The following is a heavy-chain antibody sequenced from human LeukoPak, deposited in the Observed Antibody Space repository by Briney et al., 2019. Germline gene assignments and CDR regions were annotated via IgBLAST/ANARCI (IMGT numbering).Heavy chain of an antibody. Sequence: VASVKVSCKASGGTFSSYAISWVRQAPGQGLEWMGGIIPIFGTANYAQKFQGRVTITADESTSTAYMELSSLRSEDAAVYYCASVSGSYYFDYWGQGTLVTVSS. J-gene: IGHJ4*02. CDR1: GGTFSSYA. CDR2: IIPIFGTA. CDR3: ASVSGSYYFDY. D-gene: IGHD1-26*01. V-gene: IGHV1-69*13.